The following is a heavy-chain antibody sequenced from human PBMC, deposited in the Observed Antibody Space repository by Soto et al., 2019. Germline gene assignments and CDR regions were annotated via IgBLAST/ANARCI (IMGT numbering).Heavy chain of an antibody. V-gene: IGHV3-33*01. D-gene: IGHD6-19*01. Sequence: PVGSLRLSCAASGFIFSNFGMHWVRQAPGKGLEWVAVIWYDGSNEYYADSVKGRFTISKDNSKNMLYLQMNSLRAEDTAVYYCARDDIPGITVATYGLDVWGQGTTVTVSS. J-gene: IGHJ6*02. CDR1: GFIFSNFG. CDR3: ARDDIPGITVATYGLDV. CDR2: IWYDGSNE.